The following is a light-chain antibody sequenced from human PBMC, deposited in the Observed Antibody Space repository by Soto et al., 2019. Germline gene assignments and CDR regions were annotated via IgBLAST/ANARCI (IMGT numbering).Light chain of an antibody. V-gene: IGKV1-5*01. Sequence: DIQMTQSPSTLSASVGDRVTITCRASQSISSWLAWYQQKPGQAPKLLIYDASSLESGVQSRFSGSGSVTEFTLTISSLQPDDFATYYVQHYNSYPYRTFGQGTKVEIK. CDR1: QSISSW. CDR2: DAS. CDR3: QHYNSYPYRT. J-gene: IGKJ1*01.